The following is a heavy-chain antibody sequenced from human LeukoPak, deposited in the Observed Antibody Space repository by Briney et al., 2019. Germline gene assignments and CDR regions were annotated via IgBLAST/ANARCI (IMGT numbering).Heavy chain of an antibody. CDR1: GGSISSSSYY. V-gene: IGHV4-39*01. CDR2: IYYSGST. D-gene: IGHD5-24*01. J-gene: IGHJ4*02. Sequence: SETLSLTCTVSGGSISSSSYYWGWIRQPPGKGLEWIGTIYYSGSTYYNPSLKSRVTISVDTSKNQFSLKLRSVTAADTAVYYCASWHQMATIWATFDYWGQRTLVTVSS. CDR3: ASWHQMATIWATFDY.